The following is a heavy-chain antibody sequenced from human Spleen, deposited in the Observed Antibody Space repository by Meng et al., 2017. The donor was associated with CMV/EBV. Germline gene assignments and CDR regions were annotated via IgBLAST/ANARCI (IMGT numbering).Heavy chain of an antibody. V-gene: IGHV1-18*01. CDR3: ATDSRSSHSGSYYYFDY. CDR1: GYTFTSYG. J-gene: IGHJ4*02. CDR2: ISAYNGNT. D-gene: IGHD1-26*01. Sequence: ASVKVSCKASGYTFTSYGISWVRQAPGQGLEWMGWISAYNGNTNFAQKFQNRVILTTDTSTNTAFMELRSLTSDDTAVYYCATDSRSSHSGSYYYFDYWGQRTLVTVSS.